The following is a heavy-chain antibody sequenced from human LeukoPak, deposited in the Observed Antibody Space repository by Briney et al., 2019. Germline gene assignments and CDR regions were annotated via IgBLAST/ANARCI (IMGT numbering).Heavy chain of an antibody. Sequence: WGTLSLTCNASGGSISSNTYFWGWIRRPPGKGLEWIGSIRYSGSTYYNPSLKSRVTISVDTSKNQFSLNLSSLTAADTAVYYCATSDTVSTYNWFDPWGQGTLVTVS. J-gene: IGHJ5*02. D-gene: IGHD5/OR15-5a*01. CDR3: ATSDTVSTYNWFDP. CDR1: GGSISSNTYF. CDR2: IRYSGST. V-gene: IGHV4-39*01.